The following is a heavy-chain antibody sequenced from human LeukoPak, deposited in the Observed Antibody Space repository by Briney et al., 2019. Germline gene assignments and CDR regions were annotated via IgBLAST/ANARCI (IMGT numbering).Heavy chain of an antibody. CDR2: IYTSGST. D-gene: IGHD3-10*02. CDR1: GGSISSYY. CDR3: GRVGISMSYYYMDV. V-gene: IGHV4-4*07. Sequence: PSETLSLTCTVSGGSISSYYWSWIRQPAGKGLEWIGRIYTSGSTNYNPSLKSRVTMSVETSKNQFSLKLSAVTAAGTAVYYLGRVGISMSYYYMDVWGKGTTVTISS. J-gene: IGHJ6*03.